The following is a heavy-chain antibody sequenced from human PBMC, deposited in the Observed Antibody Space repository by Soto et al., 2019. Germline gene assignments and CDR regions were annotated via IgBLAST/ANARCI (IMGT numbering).Heavy chain of an antibody. CDR2: MTPNSGNT. D-gene: IGHD3-16*01. V-gene: IGHV1-8*02. CDR3: ARNLYNTGDFDH. J-gene: IGHJ4*02. Sequence: QVQLMQSGAEVRKPGASVKVSCKASGYTFTDYDINWVRQATGQGLEWLGWMTPNSGNTGYAQKFQGRVTMTRDTSRSTAYMELSSLISEDTAVYYCARNLYNTGDFDHWGQGTLVTVSS. CDR1: GYTFTDYD.